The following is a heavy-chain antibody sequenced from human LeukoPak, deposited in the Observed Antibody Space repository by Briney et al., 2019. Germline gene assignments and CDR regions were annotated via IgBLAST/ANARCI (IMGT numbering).Heavy chain of an antibody. J-gene: IGHJ4*02. V-gene: IGHV3-43*02. CDR3: ATDCSGDRCYSL. Sequence: GGSPRLFCAVSGFTFNDYAMNWVRRAPGKGLEWVSFISGDGGSTYYADSVKGRFTISRDNSKNSLYLQMNSLRLGDTALYYCATDCSGDRCYSLWGQGTLVSVSS. CDR1: GFTFNDYA. CDR2: ISGDGGST. D-gene: IGHD2-15*01.